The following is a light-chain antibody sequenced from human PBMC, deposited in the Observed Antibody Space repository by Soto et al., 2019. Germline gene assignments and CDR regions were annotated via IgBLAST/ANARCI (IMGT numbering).Light chain of an antibody. Sequence: DIQVTQSPSSVSASVGDRVTITCRASQDIAAYLAWYQHKPGRAPELLIHAASSLQSGVPSRFSGSGSGTDFTLTINSLQPEDFATDYCQQAYSFPITFGQGTRLDI. CDR1: QDIAAY. CDR2: AAS. CDR3: QQAYSFPIT. V-gene: IGKV1D-12*01. J-gene: IGKJ5*01.